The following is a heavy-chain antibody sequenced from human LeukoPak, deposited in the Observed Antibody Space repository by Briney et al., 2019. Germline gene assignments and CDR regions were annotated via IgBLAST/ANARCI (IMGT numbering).Heavy chain of an antibody. V-gene: IGHV3-23*01. CDR3: AKDLRGRVAPGAFDI. CDR2: ISGSGGST. Sequence: GGSLRLSCAASGFTFSSYAMSWVRQVPGKGLEWVSAISGSGGSTYYADSVKGRFTISRDNSKNTLYLQMNSLRAEDTAVYYCAKDLRGRVAPGAFDIWGQGTMVTVSS. D-gene: IGHD3-10*01. CDR1: GFTFSSYA. J-gene: IGHJ3*02.